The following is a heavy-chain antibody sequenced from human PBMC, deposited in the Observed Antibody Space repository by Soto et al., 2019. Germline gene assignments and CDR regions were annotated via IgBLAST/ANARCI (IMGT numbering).Heavy chain of an antibody. CDR1: GFSISSGYY. CDR3: ARAGYSNYFDY. J-gene: IGHJ4*02. D-gene: IGHD4-4*01. CDR2: IYLSGNT. V-gene: IGHV4-38-2*01. Sequence: PSETLSLTCAVSGFSISSGYYWGWIRQPPGKGLEWIGNIYLSGNTYYNPSLKNRVTISVDTSKNQFSLKLNSVTAADTAVYYCARAGYSNYFDYWRQGTLVTVSS.